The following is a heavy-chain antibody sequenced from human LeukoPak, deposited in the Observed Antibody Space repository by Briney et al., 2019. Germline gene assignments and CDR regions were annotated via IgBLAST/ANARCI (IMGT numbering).Heavy chain of an antibody. V-gene: IGHV4-59*01. J-gene: IGHJ3*02. Sequence: SETLSLTCTVPGGSISSYYWSWIRQPPGKGLEWIGYIYYSGSTNYNPSLKSRVTISVDTSKNQFSLKLSSVTAADTAVYYCARVISGAFDIWGQGTMVTVSS. CDR1: GGSISSYY. CDR2: IYYSGST. CDR3: ARVISGAFDI.